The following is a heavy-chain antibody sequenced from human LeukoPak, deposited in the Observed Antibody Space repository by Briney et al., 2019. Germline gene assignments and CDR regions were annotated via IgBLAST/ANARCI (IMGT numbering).Heavy chain of an antibody. J-gene: IGHJ3*02. D-gene: IGHD1-26*01. Sequence: GGSLRLSCAASGFTFDDYAMHWVRQAPGKGLEWVSGISWNSGSIGYADSVKGRFTISRDNAKNSLYLQMNSLRAEDTALYYCAKDRVGATSGTFDIWGQGTMVTVSS. V-gene: IGHV3-9*01. CDR1: GFTFDDYA. CDR2: ISWNSGSI. CDR3: AKDRVGATSGTFDI.